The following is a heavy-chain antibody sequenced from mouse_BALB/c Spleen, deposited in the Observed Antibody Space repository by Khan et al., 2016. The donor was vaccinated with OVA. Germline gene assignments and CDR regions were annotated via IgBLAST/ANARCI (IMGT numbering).Heavy chain of an antibody. Sequence: QVQLQQSGPELVKPGASVKMSCKAAGYTFTSYYIHWVKQRPGQGLEWIGWIYPGDGSSNYNEKFKGKTTLNEDKSSSTAYMLISSLTSEDSAIXYCARGYGYDEGFGYWGQGTLVTVSA. CDR3: ARGYGYDEGFGY. CDR2: IYPGDGSS. D-gene: IGHD2-2*01. CDR1: GYTFTSYY. V-gene: IGHV1S56*01. J-gene: IGHJ3*01.